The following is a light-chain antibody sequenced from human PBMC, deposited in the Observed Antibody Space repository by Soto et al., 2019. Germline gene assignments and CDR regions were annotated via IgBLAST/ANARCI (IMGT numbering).Light chain of an antibody. CDR1: QSISSE. V-gene: IGKV3-15*01. CDR3: QHGHNWPLT. J-gene: IGKJ2*01. CDR2: GAS. Sequence: EIVMTQSPATLSVSPGESATLSCGASQSISSELAWYQQKPGQPPRLLIYGASTRATGVPARFTGSGSGSDFTLTISGLQSEDFAVYYCQHGHNWPLTFGQGTRLEI.